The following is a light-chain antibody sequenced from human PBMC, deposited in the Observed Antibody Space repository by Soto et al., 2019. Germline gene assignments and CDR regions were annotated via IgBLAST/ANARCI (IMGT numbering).Light chain of an antibody. J-gene: IGKJ1*01. Sequence: DIQMTQSPPSLSASVGDRVTLTCRSSRAINFYLNWYQQKPGRAPRLLIHAASTLQDGAPSRFSGSGSGTEFTLTISGLQPEDFATYYCQQTNTTPLTFGQGTKVDFK. V-gene: IGKV1-39*01. CDR1: RAINFY. CDR3: QQTNTTPLT. CDR2: AAS.